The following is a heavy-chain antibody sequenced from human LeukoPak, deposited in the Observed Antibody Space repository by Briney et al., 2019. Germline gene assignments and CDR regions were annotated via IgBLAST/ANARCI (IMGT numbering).Heavy chain of an antibody. CDR2: IIPIFGTA. Sequence: ASVKVSCKASGGTFSSYAISWVRQAPGQGLEWMGGIIPIFGTANYAQKFQGRVTITTDESTSTAYMELSSLRSEDTAVYYCAREGSYYDSSGYYHNFDYWGQGTLVTVSS. D-gene: IGHD3-22*01. J-gene: IGHJ4*02. V-gene: IGHV1-69*05. CDR1: GGTFSSYA. CDR3: AREGSYYDSSGYYHNFDY.